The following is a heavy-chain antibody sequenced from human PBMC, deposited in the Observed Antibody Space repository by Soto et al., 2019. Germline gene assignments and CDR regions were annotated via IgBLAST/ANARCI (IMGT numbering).Heavy chain of an antibody. CDR3: ARDCSSSSCSIWHY. J-gene: IGHJ4*02. V-gene: IGHV3-23*01. CDR1: GFSISNYA. D-gene: IGHD2-2*01. Sequence: EVQLLESGGDLVQPGGSLRLSCAASGFSISNYAMTWVRQAPGKGLGWVSGITGSGDKTYYADSVKGRFIISRDNSKNTLYLQMNSLRAEDTALYYCARDCSSSSCSIWHYWGQGTLVTVSS. CDR2: ITGSGDKT.